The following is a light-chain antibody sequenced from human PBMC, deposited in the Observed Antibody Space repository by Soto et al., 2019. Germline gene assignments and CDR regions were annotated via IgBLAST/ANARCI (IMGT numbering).Light chain of an antibody. J-gene: IGLJ2*01. Sequence: QSALTQPASVSGSPGQSITISCTGTSSDVGSYNLVSWYQQHPGKAPKLMIYEVSKRPSGVSNRFSGSKSANTASLTISGLQAEDDADYYCSSYAGSSTVVFGGGTKLTVL. CDR1: SSDVGSYNL. V-gene: IGLV2-23*02. CDR3: SSYAGSSTVV. CDR2: EVS.